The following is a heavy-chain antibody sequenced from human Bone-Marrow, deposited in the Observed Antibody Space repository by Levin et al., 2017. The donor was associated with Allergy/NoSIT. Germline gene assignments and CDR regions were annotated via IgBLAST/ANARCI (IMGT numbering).Heavy chain of an antibody. CDR3: ASPPGDYFYYYMDV. CDR1: GVRFSDYY. CDR2: ISSRGDTR. V-gene: IGHV3-11*01. D-gene: IGHD2-8*02. Sequence: GGSLRLSCAASGVRFSDYYMSWIRQAPGKGPEWISYISSRGDTRYYADSVRGRFTISRDNAKNSLYLQMDSLRADDTAVYYCASPPGDYFYYYMDVWGKGTTVTVSS. J-gene: IGHJ6*03.